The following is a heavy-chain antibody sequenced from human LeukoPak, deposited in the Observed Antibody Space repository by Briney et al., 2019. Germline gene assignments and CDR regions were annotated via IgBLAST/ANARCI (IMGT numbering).Heavy chain of an antibody. CDR3: ARDKGYFDHELEGAFDI. D-gene: IGHD3-3*01. V-gene: IGHV1-18*01. Sequence: GASVKVSCKASGYTFTSYGISWVRQAPGQGLEWMGWISAYNGNTNYAQKLQGRVTMTTDTSTSTAYMELRSLRSDDTAVYYCARDKGYFDHELEGAFDIWGQGTMVTVSS. J-gene: IGHJ3*02. CDR2: ISAYNGNT. CDR1: GYTFTSYG.